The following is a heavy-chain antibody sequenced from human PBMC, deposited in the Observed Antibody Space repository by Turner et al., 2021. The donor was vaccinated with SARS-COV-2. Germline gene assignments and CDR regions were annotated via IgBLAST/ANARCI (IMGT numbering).Heavy chain of an antibody. CDR2: ISSGSSTI. CDR3: ARAIQYYDFWSGYFGAYGMDV. Sequence: EVQLVDSGGGLVQPGGSLRLSCSASGCTFSSYNMNWVRQAPGKGLEWVSYISSGSSTIYYADSVKGRFTISRDNAKNSLYLQMNSLRAEDTAVYYCARAIQYYDFWSGYFGAYGMDVWGQGTTVTVSS. J-gene: IGHJ6*02. CDR1: GCTFSSYN. D-gene: IGHD3-3*01. V-gene: IGHV3-48*01.